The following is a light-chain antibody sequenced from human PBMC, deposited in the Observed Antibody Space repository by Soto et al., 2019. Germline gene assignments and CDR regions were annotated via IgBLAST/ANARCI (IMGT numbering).Light chain of an antibody. V-gene: IGLV2-14*01. CDR1: SSDVGGYNY. Sequence: QLVLTQPASVSGSPGQSITISCTGTSSDVGGYNYVSWYQQHPGKAPKLMIYEVSNRPSGVSNRFSGSKSGNTASLTISGLQAEDEADYYCSSFTSSITYVFGTGTKLTVL. J-gene: IGLJ1*01. CDR3: SSFTSSITYV. CDR2: EVS.